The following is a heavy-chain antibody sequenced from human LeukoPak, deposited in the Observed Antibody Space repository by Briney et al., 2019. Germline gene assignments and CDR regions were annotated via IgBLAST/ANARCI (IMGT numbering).Heavy chain of an antibody. V-gene: IGHV3-23*01. CDR2: ISGSGGST. J-gene: IGHJ4*02. D-gene: IGHD4-23*01. CDR3: AKVGSEATVLMPLDY. CDR1: GFTFSSYA. Sequence: PGGSLRLSCAASGFTFSSYAMSWARQAPGKGLEWVSTISGSGGSTYYADSVKGRFTISRDNSKNTLYLQMNSLRAEDTAVYYCAKVGSEATVLMPLDYWGQGTLVTVSS.